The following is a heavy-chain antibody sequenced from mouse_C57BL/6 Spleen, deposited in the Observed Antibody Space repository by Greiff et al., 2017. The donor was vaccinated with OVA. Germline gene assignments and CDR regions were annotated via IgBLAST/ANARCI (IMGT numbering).Heavy chain of an antibody. D-gene: IGHD1-1*01. CDR2: IHPNSGST. Sequence: QVHVKQPGAELVKPGASVKLSCKASGYTFTSYWMHWVKQRPGQGLEWIGMIHPNSGSTNYNEKFKSKATLTVDKSSSTAYMQLSSLTSEDSAVYYCASSSYYFDYWGQGTTLTVSS. V-gene: IGHV1-64*01. J-gene: IGHJ2*01. CDR3: ASSSYYFDY. CDR1: GYTFTSYW.